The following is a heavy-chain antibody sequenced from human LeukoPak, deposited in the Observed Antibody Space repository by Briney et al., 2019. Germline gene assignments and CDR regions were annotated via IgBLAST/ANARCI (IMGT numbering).Heavy chain of an antibody. Sequence: ASVKVSCKASGYTFTSYGISWVRQAPGQGLEWLGWISAYDANTNYAQKLQGRVTMSTDTSTSSVYVELRSLRSDDTAVYYCARDARFWPPDAFDIWGQGTMVTVSS. CDR1: GYTFTSYG. V-gene: IGHV1-18*01. CDR3: ARDARFWPPDAFDI. J-gene: IGHJ3*02. CDR2: ISAYDANT. D-gene: IGHD3-3*01.